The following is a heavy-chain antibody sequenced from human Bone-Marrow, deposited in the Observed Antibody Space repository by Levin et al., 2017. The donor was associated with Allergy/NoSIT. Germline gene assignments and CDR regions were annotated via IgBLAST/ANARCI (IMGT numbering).Heavy chain of an antibody. CDR2: MGARGSV. V-gene: IGHV3-48*03. CDR1: SEMFRNYE. D-gene: IGHD2-15*01. J-gene: IGHJ4*02. CDR3: ADLYCSAGTCFFHY. Sequence: GGSLRLSCVGSSEMFRNYEMTWVRLPPGKGLEWISYMGARGSVSYSASVKGRFTVSRDDDKNTLDLHMNDLRVDDTALYYCADLYCSAGTCFFHYGGRGTQVTVSS.